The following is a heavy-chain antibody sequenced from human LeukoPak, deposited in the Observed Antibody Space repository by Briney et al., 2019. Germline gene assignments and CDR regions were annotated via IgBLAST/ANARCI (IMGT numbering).Heavy chain of an antibody. J-gene: IGHJ4*02. V-gene: IGHV3-66*01. CDR1: GFTVSRNY. D-gene: IGHD4-11*01. CDR3: ATHDYLAV. CDR2: IYTGGNT. Sequence: GGSLRLSCAASGFTVSRNYMSWVRQAPGKWLEWVSLIYTGGNTYYADSVKGRFTISRGNSKNTVYLQMNSLRAEDTAVYYCATHDYLAVWGQGTPVTVSS.